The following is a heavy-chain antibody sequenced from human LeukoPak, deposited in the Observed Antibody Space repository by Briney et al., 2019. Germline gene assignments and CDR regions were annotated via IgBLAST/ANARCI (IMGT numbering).Heavy chain of an antibody. D-gene: IGHD6-6*01. Sequence: SGTLSLTCAVSGGSISSSNWWSWVRQPPGKGLEWIGEIYHSGSTNYNPSLKSRVTIPVDKSKNQFSLKLSSVTAADTAVYYCARRTAASVAFDIWGQGTMVTVSS. CDR3: ARRTAASVAFDI. J-gene: IGHJ3*02. V-gene: IGHV4-4*02. CDR1: GGSISSSNW. CDR2: IYHSGST.